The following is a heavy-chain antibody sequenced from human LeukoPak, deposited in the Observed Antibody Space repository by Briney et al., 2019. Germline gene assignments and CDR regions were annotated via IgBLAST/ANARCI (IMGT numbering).Heavy chain of an antibody. J-gene: IGHJ2*01. CDR1: GYSISSGYY. Sequence: SETLSLTCTVSGYSISSGYYWGWIRQPPGKGLEWIGSIYHSGKTYYNPSLKSRVTISVDTSKNQFSLKLISVTAADTAVYYCARHEYSSSLSPPGYFDVWGRGTLITVSS. D-gene: IGHD6-13*01. CDR3: ARHEYSSSLSPPGYFDV. V-gene: IGHV4-38-2*02. CDR2: IYHSGKT.